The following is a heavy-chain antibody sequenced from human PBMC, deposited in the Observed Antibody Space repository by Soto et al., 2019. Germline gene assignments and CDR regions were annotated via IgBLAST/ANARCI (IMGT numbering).Heavy chain of an antibody. CDR1: GGSITLYY. V-gene: IGHV4-59*01. J-gene: IGHJ3*02. Sequence: PSETLSLTCTVSGGSITLYYWNWIRRSPGKGLEWIGYMYSSGSTNYRSSLKSRVTISGDTSKNQFSLRLRSVTAADTAVYFCARRYGGAFDIWGQGTMVTVSS. CDR2: MYSSGST. CDR3: ARRYGGAFDI. D-gene: IGHD4-17*01.